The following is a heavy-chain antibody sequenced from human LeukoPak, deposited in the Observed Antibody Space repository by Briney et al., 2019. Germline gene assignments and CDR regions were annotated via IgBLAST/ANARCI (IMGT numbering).Heavy chain of an antibody. V-gene: IGHV4-38-2*02. CDR3: ARGYQLLSSI. CDR1: GYSISSGNY. Sequence: SETLSLTCSVSGYSISSGNYWGWIRLPPGKGLQWIGSIYHSGSTYYNPSLKSRVTISVDTSKNQFSLKLSSVTAADTAVYYCARGYQLLSSIWGQGTLVTVSS. D-gene: IGHD2-2*01. CDR2: IYHSGST. J-gene: IGHJ4*02.